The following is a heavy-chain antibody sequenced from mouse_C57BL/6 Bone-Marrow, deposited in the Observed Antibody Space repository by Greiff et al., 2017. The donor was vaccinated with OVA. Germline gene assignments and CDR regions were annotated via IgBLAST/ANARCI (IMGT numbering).Heavy chain of an antibody. CDR2: IHPNSGST. CDR1: GYTFTSYW. Sequence: QVQLQQPGAELVKPGASVKLSCKASGYTFTSYWMHWVKQRPGQGLEWIGMIHPNSGSTNYNEKFKSKATLTVDKSSSTAYMPLSSLTSEDSAVYYCATDGYFLFAYWGQGTLVTVSA. V-gene: IGHV1-64*01. CDR3: ATDGYFLFAY. J-gene: IGHJ3*01. D-gene: IGHD2-3*01.